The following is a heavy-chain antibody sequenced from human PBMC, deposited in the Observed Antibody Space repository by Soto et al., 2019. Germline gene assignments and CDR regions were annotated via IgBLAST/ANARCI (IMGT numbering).Heavy chain of an antibody. J-gene: IGHJ4*02. Sequence: QVQLVESGGGVVQPGRSLRLSCAASGFTFSSYGMHWVRQAPGKGLEGVAVIWYDGSNKYYADSVKGRFTISRDNSKNTLYLQMNSLRAEDTAVYYCARDREGYCSGGSCYPEYWGQGTLVTVSS. D-gene: IGHD2-15*01. CDR1: GFTFSSYG. CDR2: IWYDGSNK. CDR3: ARDREGYCSGGSCYPEY. V-gene: IGHV3-33*01.